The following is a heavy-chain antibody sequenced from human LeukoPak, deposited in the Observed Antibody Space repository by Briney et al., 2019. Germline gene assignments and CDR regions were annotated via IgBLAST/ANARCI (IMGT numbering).Heavy chain of an antibody. CDR1: GGSISSYY. J-gene: IGHJ3*02. V-gene: IGHV4-4*09. CDR3: ARLIVRDPITGTTPDDAFDI. Sequence: NPSETLSLTCTVSGGSISSYYWSWIRQPPGKGLEWIGYIYTSGSTNYNPSLKSRVTISVDTSKNQFSLKLSSVTAADTAVYYCARLIVRDPITGTTPDDAFDIWGQGTMVTVSS. CDR2: IYTSGST. D-gene: IGHD1-20*01.